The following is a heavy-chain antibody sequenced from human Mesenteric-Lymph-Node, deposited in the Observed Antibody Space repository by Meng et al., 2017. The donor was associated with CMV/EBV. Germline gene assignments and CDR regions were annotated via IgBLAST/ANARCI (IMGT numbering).Heavy chain of an antibody. CDR2: INHSGST. CDR1: GGSFSGYY. CDR3: ARGSSYDILTGYFDY. V-gene: IGHV4-34*01. Sequence: QVQVHQWGAGLLKPSETLSVTCAVHGGSFSGYYWNWIRQSPEKGLEWIGEINHSGSTTYNPSFTSRIIISVDTSTNQISLNMSSVTAADTAVYYCARGSSYDILTGYFDYWGQGALVTVSS. J-gene: IGHJ4*02. D-gene: IGHD3-9*01.